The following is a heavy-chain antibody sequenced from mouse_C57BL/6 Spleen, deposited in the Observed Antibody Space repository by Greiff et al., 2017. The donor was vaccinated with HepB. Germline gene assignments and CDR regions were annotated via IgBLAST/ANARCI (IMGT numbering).Heavy chain of an antibody. J-gene: IGHJ4*01. Sequence: VKLVESGPGLVAPSQSLSITCTVSGFSLTSYAISWVRQPPGKGLEWLGGIWSGGGTNYNSALKSRLTISKDNSKSQVFLKMNSLQTDDPARYDCASLDGYYNAMDYWGQGTSVTVSS. D-gene: IGHD2-3*01. V-gene: IGHV2-9-1*01. CDR3: ASLDGYYNAMDY. CDR2: IWSGGGT. CDR1: GFSLTSYA.